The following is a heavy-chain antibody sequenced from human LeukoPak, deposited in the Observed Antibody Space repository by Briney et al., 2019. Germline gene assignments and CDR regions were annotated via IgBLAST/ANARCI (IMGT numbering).Heavy chain of an antibody. Sequence: SETLSLTCAVYGGSFSGYYWSRIRQPPGKGLEWIGEINHSGSTNYNPSLKSRVTISVDTSKNQFSLKLSSVTAADTAVYYCARGVVAAAGPYYYYYYYMDVWGKGTTVTVSS. CDR3: ARGVVAAAGPYYYYYYYMDV. V-gene: IGHV4-34*01. D-gene: IGHD6-13*01. CDR1: GGSFSGYY. J-gene: IGHJ6*03. CDR2: INHSGST.